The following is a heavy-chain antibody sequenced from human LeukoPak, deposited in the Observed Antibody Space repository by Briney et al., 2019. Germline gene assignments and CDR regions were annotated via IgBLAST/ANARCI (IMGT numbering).Heavy chain of an antibody. CDR1: GGSFSGYY. V-gene: IGHV4-34*01. Sequence: PSETLSLTCAVYGGSFSGYYWSWIRQPPGKGLEWIGEINHSGSTNYNPSLKSRVTISVDTSKNQFSLKLSSVTAADTAVYYCARGQGWLGFPPPFQYWGQGTLVTVSS. CDR2: INHSGST. CDR3: ARGQGWLGFPPPFQY. J-gene: IGHJ1*01. D-gene: IGHD5-12*01.